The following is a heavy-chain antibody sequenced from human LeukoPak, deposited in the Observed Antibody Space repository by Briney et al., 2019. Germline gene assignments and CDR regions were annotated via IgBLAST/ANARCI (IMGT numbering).Heavy chain of an antibody. D-gene: IGHD2-15*01. J-gene: IGHJ4*02. CDR3: ARGNCSGGSCYGTFDY. CDR2: IYYSGST. V-gene: IGHV4-61*01. CDR1: GGSVSSGSYY. Sequence: SETRSLSCTVSGGSVSSGSYYWSWIGQPPGKCLEWSGYIYYSGSTNYNPSLKSRVTISVDTSKNQFPLKLSSVTAADTAVYYCARGNCSGGSCYGTFDYWGQGTLVTVSS.